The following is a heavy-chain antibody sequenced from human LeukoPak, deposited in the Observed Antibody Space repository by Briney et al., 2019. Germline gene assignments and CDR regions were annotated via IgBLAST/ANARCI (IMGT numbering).Heavy chain of an antibody. D-gene: IGHD6-19*01. CDR1: GGSISSSSYY. V-gene: IGHV4-39*01. J-gene: IGHJ4*02. Sequence: SETLSLTCTVSGGSISSSSYYWGWIRQPPGKGLEWIGSIYYSGSTYYNPSLKSRVTISVDTSKNQFSLKLRSVTAADKAVYYCARQPRAGSGWYEPFDYWGQGTLVTVSS. CDR2: IYYSGST. CDR3: ARQPRAGSGWYEPFDY.